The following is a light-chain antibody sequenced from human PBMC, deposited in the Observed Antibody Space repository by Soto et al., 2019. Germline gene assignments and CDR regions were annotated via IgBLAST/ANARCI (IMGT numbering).Light chain of an antibody. CDR3: QQYNDNWT. J-gene: IGKJ1*01. V-gene: IGKV1-5*03. Sequence: DLHMTQSPSTLSASVGDRVTITCRASQSISSWLAWYQQKPGKAPKLLIYKASTLQSGVPSRLSGSGSGTEFTLAISSLQPDDSATYYCQQYNDNWTFGQGTKVDIK. CDR2: KAS. CDR1: QSISSW.